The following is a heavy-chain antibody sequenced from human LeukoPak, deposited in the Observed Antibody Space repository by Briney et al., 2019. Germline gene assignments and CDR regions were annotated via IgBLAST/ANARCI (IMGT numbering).Heavy chain of an antibody. V-gene: IGHV4-34*01. Sequence: SESLSLTCAAYGGSFSGYYWSWIRQPPGKGLEWIGEINHSGSTNYNPSLKSRVTISVDTSKNQFSLKLSSVTAADTAVYYCARDPPYYYYGMDVWGQGTTVTVSS. CDR2: INHSGST. J-gene: IGHJ6*02. CDR1: GGSFSGYY. CDR3: ARDPPYYYYGMDV.